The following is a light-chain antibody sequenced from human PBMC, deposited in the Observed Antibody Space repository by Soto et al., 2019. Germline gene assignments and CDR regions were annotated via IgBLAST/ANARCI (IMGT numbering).Light chain of an antibody. J-gene: IGKJ4*01. CDR1: QSVSSC. V-gene: IGKV3-11*01. CDR2: DAS. Sequence: MVLTRSPATLSLSPGERATLSCRASQSVSSCLAWYQQKPGQAHRLLIYDASNRATGIPARFSGSGSGTDFTPTISSLEPEDFAVYYCQQRSNWPLTFGGGTKVEIK. CDR3: QQRSNWPLT.